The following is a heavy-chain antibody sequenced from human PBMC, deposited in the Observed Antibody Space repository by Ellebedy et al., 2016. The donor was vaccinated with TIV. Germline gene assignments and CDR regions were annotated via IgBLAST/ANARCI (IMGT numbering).Heavy chain of an antibody. D-gene: IGHD2/OR15-2a*01. CDR2: ISYDGSEK. CDR1: GFTFSDYA. Sequence: GGSLRLSCAASGFTFSDYAIHWVRQAPGKGLEWVAVISYDGSEKYYADSVKGRFTISRDNSKNTVNLQMNSLRGEDTAVYFCARAHEGLYILSPDYWGQGTLVTVSS. J-gene: IGHJ4*02. CDR3: ARAHEGLYILSPDY. V-gene: IGHV3-30*03.